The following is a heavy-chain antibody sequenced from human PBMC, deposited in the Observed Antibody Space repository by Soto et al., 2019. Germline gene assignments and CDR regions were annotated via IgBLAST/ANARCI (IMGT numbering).Heavy chain of an antibody. D-gene: IGHD3-9*01. CDR3: ARGPLRYFDWPSGYFDY. J-gene: IGHJ4*02. CDR2: IIPIFGTA. Sequence: VSCKASGFSFSDYFMHWVRQAPGQGLEWMGGIIPIFGTANYAQKFQGRVTITADESTSTAYMELSSLRSEDTAVYYCARGPLRYFDWPSGYFDYWGQGTLVTVSS. V-gene: IGHV1-69*01. CDR1: GFSFSDYF.